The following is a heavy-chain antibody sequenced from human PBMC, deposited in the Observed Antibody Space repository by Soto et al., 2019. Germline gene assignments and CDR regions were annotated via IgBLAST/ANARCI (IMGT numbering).Heavy chain of an antibody. J-gene: IGHJ6*02. D-gene: IGHD5-12*01. CDR3: ARGEYSGYNKTHYYYYGMDV. V-gene: IGHV1-69*01. Sequence: QVQLVQSGAEVKKPGSSVKVSCKASGGTFSSDAISWVRQAPGQGLEWMGGIIPIFGTANYAQKFQGRVTITADESTSTAYMELSSLRSEDTAVYYCARGEYSGYNKTHYYYYGMDVWGQGTTVTVSS. CDR1: GGTFSSDA. CDR2: IIPIFGTA.